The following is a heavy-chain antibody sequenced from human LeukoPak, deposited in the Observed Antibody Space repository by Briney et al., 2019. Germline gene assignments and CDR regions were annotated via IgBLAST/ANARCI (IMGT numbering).Heavy chain of an antibody. V-gene: IGHV3-23*01. CDR3: AKKSSPLGSYGYFDY. CDR1: GFTFSSYA. J-gene: IGHJ4*02. Sequence: GGSLRLSCAASGFTFSSYAMSWVRQAPGKGLEWVSAISGSGGSTYYADSVKGRFTISRDNSKNTLYLQMSSLRAEDTAVYYCAKKSSPLGSYGYFDYWGQGTLVTVSS. CDR2: ISGSGGST. D-gene: IGHD5-18*01.